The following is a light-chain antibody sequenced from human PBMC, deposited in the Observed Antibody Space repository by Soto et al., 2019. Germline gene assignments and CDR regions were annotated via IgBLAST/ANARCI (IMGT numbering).Light chain of an antibody. Sequence: EIVMTQSPATLSVSPGERATLSCRASQSVSSNLAWYQQKPGQAPRLLIYGASTRATGIPARFSGSGSGTEFTPTTSILQSEDFAVYYCQQYNNWPQTLGQGTKLEIK. CDR3: QQYNNWPQT. J-gene: IGKJ2*01. CDR2: GAS. V-gene: IGKV3-15*01. CDR1: QSVSSN.